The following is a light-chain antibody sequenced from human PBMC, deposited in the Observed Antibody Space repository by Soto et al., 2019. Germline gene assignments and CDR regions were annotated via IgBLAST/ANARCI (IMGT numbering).Light chain of an antibody. CDR2: GAS. V-gene: IGKV3-20*01. CDR3: QQYGSSRIT. Sequence: ILLTQSPGTLSLSPGERATLSCRASQSVSSSYLAWYQQKPGQAPRLLIYGASSRATGIPERFSGSGSGTDFTLTISRLEPEDFAVYYCQQYGSSRITFGQGTRLEIK. J-gene: IGKJ5*01. CDR1: QSVSSSY.